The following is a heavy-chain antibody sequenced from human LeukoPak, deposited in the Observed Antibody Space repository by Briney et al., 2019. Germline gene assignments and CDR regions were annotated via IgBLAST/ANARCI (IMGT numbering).Heavy chain of an antibody. V-gene: IGHV3-30*02. Sequence: GRSLRLSCAASGFTFSSYGMHWVRQAPGKGLEWVAFIRYDGSNKYYADSVKGRFTISRDNSKNTLYLQMNSLRAEDTAVYYCAKDDQWELLGFDPWGQGTLVTVSS. J-gene: IGHJ5*02. CDR2: IRYDGSNK. CDR1: GFTFSSYG. CDR3: AKDDQWELLGFDP. D-gene: IGHD1-26*01.